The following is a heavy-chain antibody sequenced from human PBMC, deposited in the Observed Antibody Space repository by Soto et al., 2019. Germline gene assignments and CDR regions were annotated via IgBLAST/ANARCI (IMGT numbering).Heavy chain of an antibody. J-gene: IGHJ4*02. CDR3: ASLTKDLDS. D-gene: IGHD3-9*01. CDR1: GGSISTAYYY. V-gene: IGHV4-31*03. Sequence: QVQLQESGPGLVKPSQTLSLTCTVSGGSISTAYYYWSWIRQHPGKGLEWIGYIYYIGDTNYNPSLKSRVSMSAATTKNQCSLRLNSVTAADTAVYYCASLTKDLDSWGPGTLVTVSS. CDR2: IYYIGDT.